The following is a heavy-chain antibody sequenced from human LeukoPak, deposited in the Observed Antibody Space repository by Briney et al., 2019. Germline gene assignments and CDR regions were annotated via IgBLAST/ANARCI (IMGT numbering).Heavy chain of an antibody. J-gene: IGHJ5*02. CDR2: ISYDESNK. D-gene: IGHD2/OR15-2a*01. V-gene: IGHV3-30-3*01. CDR3: ARGYFGPFDP. Sequence: PGGSLRLSCAASGFTFSSYTMHWVRQAPGKGLEWVAVISYDESNKYYADSVKGRFTISRDNSKNTLYLQMNSLRAEDTALYYCARGYFGPFDPRGQGTLVTVSS. CDR1: GFTFSSYT.